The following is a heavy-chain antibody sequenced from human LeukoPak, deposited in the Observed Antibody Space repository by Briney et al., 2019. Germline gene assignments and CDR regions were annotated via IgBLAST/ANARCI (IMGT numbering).Heavy chain of an antibody. Sequence: GGSLRLSCAASGFNFSDHYMSWVRHTPGRPLEWVSYISGSGATLHHADSVKGRFTISRDNAKNSLSLQMNSLRAEDTALYYCARALYGSSGYYDHWGQGILVTVSS. J-gene: IGHJ4*02. D-gene: IGHD3-22*01. V-gene: IGHV3-11*01. CDR2: ISGSGATL. CDR3: ARALYGSSGYYDH. CDR1: GFNFSDHY.